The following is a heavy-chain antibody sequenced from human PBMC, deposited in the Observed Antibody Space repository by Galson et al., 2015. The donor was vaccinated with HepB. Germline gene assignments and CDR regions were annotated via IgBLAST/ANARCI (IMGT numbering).Heavy chain of an antibody. CDR1: GFTFSSYS. CDR2: ISSSSSYI. Sequence: SLRLSCAASGFTFSSYSMNWVRQAPGKGLEWVSSISSSSSYIYYADSVKGRFTISRDNAKNSLYLQMNSLRAEDTAVYYCARVNTDRWDYYYYGMDVWGQGTTVTVSS. CDR3: ARVNTDRWDYYYYGMDV. V-gene: IGHV3-21*01. D-gene: IGHD1-26*01. J-gene: IGHJ6*02.